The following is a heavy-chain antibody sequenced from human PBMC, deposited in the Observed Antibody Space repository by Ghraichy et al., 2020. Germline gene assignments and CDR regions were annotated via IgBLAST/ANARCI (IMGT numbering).Heavy chain of an antibody. Sequence: ASVKVSCKASGYTFTGYYMHWVRQAPGQGLEWMGWINPNSGGTNYAQKFQGRVTMTRDTSISTAYMELSRLRSDDTAVYYCARLSGGYCSSTSCDEPFFDYWGQGTLVTVSS. CDR1: GYTFTGYY. CDR2: INPNSGGT. V-gene: IGHV1-2*02. CDR3: ARLSGGYCSSTSCDEPFFDY. J-gene: IGHJ4*02. D-gene: IGHD2-2*01.